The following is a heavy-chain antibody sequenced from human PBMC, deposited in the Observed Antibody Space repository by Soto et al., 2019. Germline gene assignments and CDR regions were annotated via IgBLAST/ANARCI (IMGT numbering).Heavy chain of an antibody. D-gene: IGHD6-19*01. CDR3: VRDGIALAGAFSLPAAPFDY. Sequence: QVQLVESGGGVVQPGRSLRLSCAASGFTFSSYAMHWVRQAPGKGLEWVAVIWYDGSNKYYADSVKCRFTISRDNSKNPLYLQMNSLRAEDPAVYYCVRDGIALAGAFSLPAAPFDYWGQGTLVTVSS. CDR1: GFTFSSYA. CDR2: IWYDGSNK. V-gene: IGHV3-33*01. J-gene: IGHJ4*02.